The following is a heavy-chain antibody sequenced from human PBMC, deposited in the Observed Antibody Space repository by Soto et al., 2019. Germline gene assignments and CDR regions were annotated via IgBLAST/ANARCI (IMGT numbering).Heavy chain of an antibody. J-gene: IGHJ3*01. Sequence: EVQLLESGGGLVQPGGSLSLSCAAAGFTFNVYAMSWVRQTPGKGLEWVSSISSNGGSTYYADFVKGRLIISRDNPKITLYLRVNSLRAEDTAVYYCARCSQIVRQSAIDFWGQGTVVTVSS. CDR1: GFTFNVYA. D-gene: IGHD2-21*01. CDR2: ISSNGGST. V-gene: IGHV3-23*01. CDR3: ARCSQIVRQSAIDF.